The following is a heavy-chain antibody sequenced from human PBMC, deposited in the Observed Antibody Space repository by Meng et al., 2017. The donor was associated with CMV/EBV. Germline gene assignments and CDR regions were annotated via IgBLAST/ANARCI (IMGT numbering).Heavy chain of an antibody. CDR3: AKVIRFLEWLFYYGMDV. V-gene: IGHV3-30-3*01. Sequence: GESLKISCAASGFTFSNYAIHWVRQAPGKGLEWVAVISYDGSNKYYTDSVRGRFTISIDNSKNTLYLQMNSLRAEDTAVYYCAKVIRFLEWLFYYGMDVWGQGTTVTVSS. CDR1: GFTFSNYA. J-gene: IGHJ6*02. D-gene: IGHD3-3*01. CDR2: ISYDGSNK.